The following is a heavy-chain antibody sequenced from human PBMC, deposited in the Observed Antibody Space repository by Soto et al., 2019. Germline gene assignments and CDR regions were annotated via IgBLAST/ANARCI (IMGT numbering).Heavy chain of an antibody. J-gene: IGHJ6*02. CDR2: ITAYNGNA. Sequence: QVQLVQSGAEVKKPGASVKVSCKASGYNFISYSISWVRQAPGQGLEWMGRITAYNGNANYAQKFQGRVTMTTDTSTNTAYMELRSLRSDDTAVFYCVRDDQFPRYDFWSAASGAYLGMDVWGQGTTVTVTS. V-gene: IGHV1-18*01. CDR1: GYNFISYS. D-gene: IGHD3-3*01. CDR3: VRDDQFPRYDFWSAASGAYLGMDV.